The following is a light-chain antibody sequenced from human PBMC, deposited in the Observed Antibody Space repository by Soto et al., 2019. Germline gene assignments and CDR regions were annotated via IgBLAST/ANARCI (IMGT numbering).Light chain of an antibody. V-gene: IGKV3-20*01. Sequence: EIVLTQSPGTLSLSPGERATLSCRASQSVSDRYLAWYQQKPGPAPRLLIYASSRATGIPDRFSGSGSGTEFTLSISRLEPEDFAVYYCQHYGTSALFGPGTRVDIK. CDR2: AS. CDR3: QHYGTSAL. CDR1: QSVSDRY. J-gene: IGKJ3*01.